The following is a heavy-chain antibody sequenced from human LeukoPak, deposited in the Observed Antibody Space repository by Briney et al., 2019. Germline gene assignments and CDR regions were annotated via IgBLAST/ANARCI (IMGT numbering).Heavy chain of an antibody. Sequence: ASVKVSCKASGGTFSSYAISWVRQAPGQGLEWMGGIIPIFGTANYAQKFQGRVTITADESTSTAYMELSSLRSEDTAVYYCANTAAQDYYYYMDVWGKGTTVTVSS. D-gene: IGHD2-21*02. J-gene: IGHJ6*03. CDR3: ANTAAQDYYYYMDV. CDR2: IIPIFGTA. CDR1: GGTFSSYA. V-gene: IGHV1-69*13.